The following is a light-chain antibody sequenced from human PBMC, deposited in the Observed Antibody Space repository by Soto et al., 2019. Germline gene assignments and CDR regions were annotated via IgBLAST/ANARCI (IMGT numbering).Light chain of an antibody. CDR3: LHCKDWPRWT. Sequence: EIVMTQSPATLSASPGEGATLSCRASQSVSRYLALYQHKPGQAPRLLIYDASIRATGIPAKFSGSESGTEFTLTIGSLQSEDFAVYYCLHCKDWPRWTFGQGTKVDI. CDR1: QSVSRY. J-gene: IGKJ1*01. V-gene: IGKV3-15*01. CDR2: DAS.